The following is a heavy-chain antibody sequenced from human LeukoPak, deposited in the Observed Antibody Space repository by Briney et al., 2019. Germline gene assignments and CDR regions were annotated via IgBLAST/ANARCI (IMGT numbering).Heavy chain of an antibody. CDR3: ARQKCTSTSCLTKNAFDI. D-gene: IGHD2-2*01. CDR1: GSISSYY. Sequence: PSETLSLTCTVSGSISSYYWSWIRQPPGKGLEWIGHIYTSGSTNYNPSLKSRVTISVDTSKNQFSLDLSSVTAADTAVYYCARQKCTSTSCLTKNAFDIWGQGTMVTVSS. CDR2: IYTSGST. V-gene: IGHV4-4*09. J-gene: IGHJ3*02.